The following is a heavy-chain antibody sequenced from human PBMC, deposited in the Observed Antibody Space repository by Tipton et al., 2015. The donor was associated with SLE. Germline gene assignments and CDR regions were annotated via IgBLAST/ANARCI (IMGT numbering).Heavy chain of an antibody. V-gene: IGHV4-34*01. CDR2: INHSGST. D-gene: IGHD3-22*01. CDR1: GGSFSGYY. J-gene: IGHJ4*02. Sequence: TLSLTCAVYGGSFSGYYWSWIRQPPGKGLEWIGEINHSGSTNYNPSLKSRVTISVDTSKNQFSLKLSSVTAADTAVYYCASGTNYYDSSPPILEYWGQGTLVTVSS. CDR3: ASGTNYYDSSPPILEY.